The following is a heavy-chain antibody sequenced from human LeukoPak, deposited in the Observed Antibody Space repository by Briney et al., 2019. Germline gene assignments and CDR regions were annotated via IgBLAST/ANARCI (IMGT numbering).Heavy chain of an antibody. D-gene: IGHD6-13*01. Sequence: GRSLRLSCAASRFTFSNYGMHWVRQAPGKGLEWVAVISYDGSNKYYADSVKGRFTISRDNSKNTLYLQMNSLRAEDTAVYYCAKEGGPGTLGYWGQGTLVTVSS. J-gene: IGHJ4*02. CDR1: RFTFSNYG. CDR3: AKEGGPGTLGY. CDR2: ISYDGSNK. V-gene: IGHV3-30*18.